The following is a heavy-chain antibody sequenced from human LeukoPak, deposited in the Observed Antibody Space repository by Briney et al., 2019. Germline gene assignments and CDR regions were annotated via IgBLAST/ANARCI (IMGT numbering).Heavy chain of an antibody. V-gene: IGHV3-30*04. Sequence: GGSLRLSCAASGFTFSSYAMHWVRQAPGKGLEWVAVIRYDGSNKYYADSVKGRFTISRDNAKNSVYLQMNSLRAEDTAVYYCARDLGQYYDTSDNWFDPWGQGTLVTVSS. CDR1: GFTFSSYA. CDR2: IRYDGSNK. CDR3: ARDLGQYYDTSDNWFDP. D-gene: IGHD3-22*01. J-gene: IGHJ5*02.